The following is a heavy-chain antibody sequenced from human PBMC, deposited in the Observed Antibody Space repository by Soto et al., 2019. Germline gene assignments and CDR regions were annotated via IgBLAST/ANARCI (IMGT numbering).Heavy chain of an antibody. J-gene: IGHJ4*02. CDR3: AGAKRRCSGGNCPGMDS. D-gene: IGHD6-19*01. CDR2: ISFDGGNK. CDR1: GISFSDFG. Sequence: GGSLRLSCTVSGISFSDFGMHWVRRAPDRGLEWVAFISFDGGNKYHADSVKGRFSISRDNFKNSVYLQINNLRPKDTAVYYLAGAKRRCSGGNCPGMDSWGQGALVTV. V-gene: IGHV3-30*03.